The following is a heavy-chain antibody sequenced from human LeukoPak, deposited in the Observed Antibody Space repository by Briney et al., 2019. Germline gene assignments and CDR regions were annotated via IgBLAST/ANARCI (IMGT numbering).Heavy chain of an antibody. D-gene: IGHD3-22*01. V-gene: IGHV4-59*04. CDR1: GGSLSSYY. Sequence: PSETLSLTCTVSGGSLSSYYWSWIRQPPGKGLEWIGYIYYSGSTYYNPSLKSRVTISVDTSKNQFSLKLSSVTAADTAVYYCATQYYYDSSGYFDYWGQGTLVTVSS. J-gene: IGHJ4*02. CDR2: IYYSGST. CDR3: ATQYYYDSSGYFDY.